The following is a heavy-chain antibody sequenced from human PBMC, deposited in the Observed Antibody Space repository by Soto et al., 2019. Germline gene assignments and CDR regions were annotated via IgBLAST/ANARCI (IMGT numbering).Heavy chain of an antibody. CDR3: AKERRSSDYYDSSGYGYFDY. CDR2: ISYDGSNK. V-gene: IGHV3-30*18. J-gene: IGHJ4*02. CDR1: GFTFSSYG. D-gene: IGHD3-22*01. Sequence: QVQLVESGGGVVQPGRSLRLSCAASGFTFSSYGMHWVRQAPGKGLEWVAVISYDGSNKYYADSVKGRFTISRDNSKNTLYLQMNSLRAEDTAVYYCAKERRSSDYYDSSGYGYFDYWGQGTLVTVSS.